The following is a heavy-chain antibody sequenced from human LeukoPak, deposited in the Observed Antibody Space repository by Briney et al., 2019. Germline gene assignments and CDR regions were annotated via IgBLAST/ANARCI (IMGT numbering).Heavy chain of an antibody. CDR3: VRQADSSGWYYFDY. D-gene: IGHD6-19*01. V-gene: IGHV5-51*01. Sequence: KNGESLKISRQGSGYDFTNYWIGWVRQMPGKGLEWMAIIYPDDSDTKYNPSFQGQVTISSDKSISTAYLQWSSLKASDTAIYYCVRQADSSGWYYFDYWGPGTRVTVTS. CDR1: GYDFTNYW. J-gene: IGHJ4*02. CDR2: IYPDDSDT.